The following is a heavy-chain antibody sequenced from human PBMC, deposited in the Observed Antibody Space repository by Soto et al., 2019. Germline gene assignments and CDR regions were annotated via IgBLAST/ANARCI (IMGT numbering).Heavy chain of an antibody. Sequence: SVQVSCKASGGTFSSYTFSWVRQAPGQGLEWMGRIVPILGIGNYAQKFQGSVTITADKSTSTAYMELSSLRSEDTAVYYCAREIAVAGKTSDVFDIWGQGTMVTVSS. V-gene: IGHV1-69*02. CDR2: IVPILGIG. J-gene: IGHJ3*02. CDR3: AREIAVAGKTSDVFDI. D-gene: IGHD6-19*01. CDR1: GGTFSSYT.